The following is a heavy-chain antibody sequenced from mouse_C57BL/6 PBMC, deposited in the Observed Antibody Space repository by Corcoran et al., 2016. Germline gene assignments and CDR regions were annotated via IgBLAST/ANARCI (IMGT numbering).Heavy chain of an antibody. J-gene: IGHJ2*01. CDR1: GYTFTDYY. Sequence: QVQLKQSGAELVRPGASVKLSCKASGYTFTDYYINWVKQRPGQGLEWIARIYPGSGNTYYNEKFKGKATLTAEKSSSTAYMQLSSLTSEDSAVYFCAREFNYYGSSYFDYWGQGTTLTVSS. CDR3: AREFNYYGSSYFDY. CDR2: IYPGSGNT. D-gene: IGHD1-1*01. V-gene: IGHV1-76*01.